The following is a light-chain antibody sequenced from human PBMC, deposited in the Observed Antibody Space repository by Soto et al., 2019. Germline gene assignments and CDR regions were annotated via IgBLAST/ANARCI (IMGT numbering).Light chain of an antibody. V-gene: IGLV2-14*03. CDR1: SSDVGIYKA. CDR2: DVS. J-gene: IGLJ1*01. Sequence: QSVLTQPASVSGSPGQSITISCTGTSSDVGIYKAVSWYQQHPGKVPKLMIYDVSNRPSGVSNRFSGSKSGNTASLTISGLQAEDEADYYCSSYTLDNTYVFGSGTKVTVL. CDR3: SSYTLDNTYV.